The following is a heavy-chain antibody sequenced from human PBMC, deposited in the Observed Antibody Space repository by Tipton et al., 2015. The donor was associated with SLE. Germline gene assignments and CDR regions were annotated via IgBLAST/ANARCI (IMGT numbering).Heavy chain of an antibody. D-gene: IGHD2-15*01. CDR3: AKDRIVVVVAAFDY. Sequence: SLRLSCAASGFTFSSYAMSWVRQAPGKGLEWVSAISGSGGSTYYADSAKGRFTISRDNSKNTLYLQMNSLRAEDTAVYYCAKDRIVVVVAAFDYWGQGTLVTVSS. V-gene: IGHV3-23*01. CDR2: ISGSGGST. CDR1: GFTFSSYA. J-gene: IGHJ4*02.